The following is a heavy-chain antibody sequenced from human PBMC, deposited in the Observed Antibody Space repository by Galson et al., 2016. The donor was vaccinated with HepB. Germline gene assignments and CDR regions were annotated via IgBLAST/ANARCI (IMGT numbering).Heavy chain of an antibody. CDR2: INTNNGNT. D-gene: IGHD2-2*01. CDR3: AIPYDTFNYALDT. J-gene: IGHJ3*02. CDR1: GYDFTTYG. V-gene: IGHV1-18*01. Sequence: SVKVSCKAPGYDFTTYGISWVRQAPGQGLEWMGWINTNNGNTNYAQRIQGRVTMTRDTATSTAYMEVRSLRSDDTAVYYCAIPYDTFNYALDTWGQGTLVTVSS.